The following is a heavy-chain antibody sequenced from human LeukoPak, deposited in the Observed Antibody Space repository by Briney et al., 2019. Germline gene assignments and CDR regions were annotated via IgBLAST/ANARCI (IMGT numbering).Heavy chain of an antibody. CDR1: GGSISSYY. Sequence: YPSETLSLTCAVSGGSISSYYWSWIRQPPGKGLEWIGYIYYSGSTNYNPSLKSRVTISVDTSKNQFSLKLSSVTAADTAVYYCARVGYYYDSSGYYNDYWGQGTLVTVSS. CDR2: IYYSGST. J-gene: IGHJ4*02. V-gene: IGHV4-59*12. CDR3: ARVGYYYDSSGYYNDY. D-gene: IGHD3-22*01.